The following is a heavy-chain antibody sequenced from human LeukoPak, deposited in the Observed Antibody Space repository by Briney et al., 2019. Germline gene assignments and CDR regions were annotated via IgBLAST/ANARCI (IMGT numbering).Heavy chain of an antibody. CDR1: GYSITSYW. D-gene: IGHD5-24*01. Sequence: GESLKISCKGSGYSITSYWIGWVRQMPGKGLEWMGIIYPGDSDTRYSPSFQGQVTISADKSISTAYLQWSSLKASDTAMYYCARGQQGRRWLQTTTDYWGQGTLVTVSS. CDR3: ARGQQGRRWLQTTTDY. V-gene: IGHV5-51*01. CDR2: IYPGDSDT. J-gene: IGHJ4*02.